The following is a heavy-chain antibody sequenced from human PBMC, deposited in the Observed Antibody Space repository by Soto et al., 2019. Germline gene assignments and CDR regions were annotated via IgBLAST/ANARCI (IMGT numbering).Heavy chain of an antibody. CDR1: GGSISSYY. V-gene: IGHV4-59*01. J-gene: IGHJ3*02. D-gene: IGHD3-9*01. Sequence: QVQLQESGPGLVKPSETLSLTCTVSGGSISSYYWSWIRQPPEKGLEWIGYIHYSGSTNYNPSLKSRVTISVDTSKNQYSLTLSSVSASDTAVYYCVRRYGGAFDIWGQGTMVTVS. CDR3: VRRYGGAFDI. CDR2: IHYSGST.